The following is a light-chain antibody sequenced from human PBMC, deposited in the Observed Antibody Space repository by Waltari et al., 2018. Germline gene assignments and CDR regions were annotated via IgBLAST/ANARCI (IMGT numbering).Light chain of an antibody. CDR3: SLSGGINNFVV. CDR1: SRDRTFIS. Sequence: QSALTQPPSASGSPGQSVTISCTGASRDRTFISVSWYQQHPGKAPKIIIYGVTKRPSGVPDRFSGSKSGTTASLTVSGLQVEDEAHYYCSLSGGINNFVVFGGGTKLTVL. CDR2: GVT. J-gene: IGLJ2*01. V-gene: IGLV2-8*01.